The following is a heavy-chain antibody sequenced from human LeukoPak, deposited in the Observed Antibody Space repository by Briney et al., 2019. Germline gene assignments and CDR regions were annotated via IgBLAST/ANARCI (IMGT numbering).Heavy chain of an antibody. Sequence: QPGGSLRLSCAASGFIFSDHAMNWVRQAPGKGLEWVSSLSETGDTTDYADSVKGRFTISRDNSKNTLYLQMNSLRPDDTAVYYCAKQWLVGIWGQGTLVTVSS. CDR1: GFIFSDHA. CDR3: AKQWLVGI. V-gene: IGHV3-23*01. D-gene: IGHD6-19*01. J-gene: IGHJ4*02. CDR2: LSETGDTT.